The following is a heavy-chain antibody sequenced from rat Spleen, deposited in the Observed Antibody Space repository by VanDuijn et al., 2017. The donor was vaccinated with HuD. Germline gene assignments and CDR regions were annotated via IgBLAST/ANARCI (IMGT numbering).Heavy chain of an antibody. V-gene: IGHV5-20*01. J-gene: IGHJ3*01. D-gene: IGHD1-3*01. CDR1: GFTFSNYG. CDR3: AKETIVAVPAY. CDR2: ISYDGGNT. Sequence: EVQLVESGGGLVQPGRSMKLSCAASGFTFSNYGLAWVRQAPKKGLEWVASISYDGGNTYYRDSVKGRFTISRDNAKSSLYLQMDSLRSEDTSTYYCAKETIVAVPAYWGQGTLVTVSS.